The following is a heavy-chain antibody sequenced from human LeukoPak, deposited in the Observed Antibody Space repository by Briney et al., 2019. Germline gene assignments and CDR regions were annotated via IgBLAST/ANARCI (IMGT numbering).Heavy chain of an antibody. Sequence: ASVKVSFKASGYSFTSYYVHWVRQAPGQGLEWMGWIKPNSGGTNYAQKFQGRVTMTRDTSSSTAYMELSRLRSDDTAVYYCARDGVYYGSGSYSNVDYWGQGTLVTVSS. J-gene: IGHJ4*02. D-gene: IGHD3-10*01. CDR3: ARDGVYYGSGSYSNVDY. CDR1: GYSFTSYY. V-gene: IGHV1-2*02. CDR2: IKPNSGGT.